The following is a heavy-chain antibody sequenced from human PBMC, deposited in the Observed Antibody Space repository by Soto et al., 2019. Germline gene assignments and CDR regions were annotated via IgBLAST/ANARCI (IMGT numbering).Heavy chain of an antibody. D-gene: IGHD5-18*01. CDR2: ISSSSSYI. CDR3: ARVIGSGDSYVDYYYYYGMDV. V-gene: IGHV3-21*01. CDR1: GFTFSSYS. J-gene: IGHJ6*04. Sequence: PGGSLRLSCAASGFTFSSYSMNWVRQAPGKGLEWVSSISSSSSYIYYADSVKGRFTISRDNAKNSLYLQMNSLRAEDTAVYYCARVIGSGDSYVDYYYYYGMDVWGKGTTDTVSS.